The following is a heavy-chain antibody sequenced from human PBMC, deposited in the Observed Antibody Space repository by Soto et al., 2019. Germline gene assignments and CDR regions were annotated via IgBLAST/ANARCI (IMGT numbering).Heavy chain of an antibody. CDR1: GFTFSKYA. V-gene: IGHV3-23*01. D-gene: IGHD1-1*01. Sequence: EVQLLESGGGLVQPGGSLRLSCAASGFTFSKYAMSWVRQAPGKGLDWVSGISDSGVTTSSADSVKGRFTISRDNSKNTLYLQMNSLRAEDTAVYYCAKGKGTGATRVGAFAIWGQGTMVTVSS. CDR3: AKGKGTGATRVGAFAI. J-gene: IGHJ3*02. CDR2: ISDSGVTT.